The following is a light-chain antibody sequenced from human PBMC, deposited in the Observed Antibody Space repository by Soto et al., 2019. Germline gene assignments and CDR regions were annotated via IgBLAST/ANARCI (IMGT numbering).Light chain of an antibody. CDR3: AAWDDSLSAWV. V-gene: IGLV1-47*01. J-gene: IGLJ3*02. Sequence: QSVLTQPTSASGTPGQRVTISCSGSSSNIGTTSVYWFQHLPGTAPKLLIYINNHRPSGVPDRFSGSKSDTSASLAISGLRSEDEADYYCAAWDDSLSAWVFGGGTKLTVL. CDR2: INN. CDR1: SSNIGTTS.